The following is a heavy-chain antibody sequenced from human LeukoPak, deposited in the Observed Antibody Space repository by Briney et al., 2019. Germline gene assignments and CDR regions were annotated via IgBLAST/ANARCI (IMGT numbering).Heavy chain of an antibody. CDR2: IYPGDSDT. CDR3: ASGSSYYYMDV. J-gene: IGHJ6*03. D-gene: IGHD6-6*01. CDR1: YW. V-gene: IGHV5-51*01. Sequence: YWSWIRQHPGKGLEWMGIIYPGDSDTRYSPSFQGQVTISADKSISTAYLQWSSLKASDTAMYYCASGSSYYYMDVWGKGTTVTVSS.